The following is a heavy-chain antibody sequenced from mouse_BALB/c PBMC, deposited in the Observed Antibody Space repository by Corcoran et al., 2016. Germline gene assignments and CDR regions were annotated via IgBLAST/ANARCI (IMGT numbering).Heavy chain of an antibody. V-gene: IGHV14-3*02. CDR3: ANWDWYFDV. Sequence: EVQLQQSGAELVKQGASITLTCTASAFNIKDTYMHWMKQRAERGLEWIGRIDPANGNTKYDPKFQGKATITADTSSNTAYLQLSSLTSEDTAVYYCANWDWYFDVWGAGTTVTVSS. CDR1: AFNIKDTY. CDR2: IDPANGNT. J-gene: IGHJ1*01. D-gene: IGHD4-1*01.